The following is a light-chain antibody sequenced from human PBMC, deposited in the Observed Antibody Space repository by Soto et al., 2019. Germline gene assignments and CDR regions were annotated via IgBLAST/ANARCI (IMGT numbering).Light chain of an antibody. CDR1: QSINIY. V-gene: IGKV1-39*01. Sequence: IQMTQSPSSLSASVGDRVTVTCRASQSINIYLNWYQQKPGKAPTLLIYGASNLQSGVPSRFSGGGSRTDFTLTISSLQAEDFVTYYCQQSYRSPYTFGQGTRLEIK. J-gene: IGKJ2*01. CDR3: QQSYRSPYT. CDR2: GAS.